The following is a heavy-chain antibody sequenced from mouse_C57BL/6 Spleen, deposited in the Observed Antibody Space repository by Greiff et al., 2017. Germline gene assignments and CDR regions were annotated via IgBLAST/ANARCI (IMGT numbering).Heavy chain of an antibody. CDR3: ARERNDAPGAY. CDR1: GYSITSGYY. D-gene: IGHD2-14*01. Sequence: EVQLQESGPGLVKPSQSLSLTCSVTGYSITSGYYWNWIRQFPGNKLEWMGYISYDGSNNYNPSLKNLISITRDTSKNQFFLKLNSVTTEDTATYYCARERNDAPGAYWGQGTLVTVSA. J-gene: IGHJ3*01. CDR2: ISYDGSN. V-gene: IGHV3-6*01.